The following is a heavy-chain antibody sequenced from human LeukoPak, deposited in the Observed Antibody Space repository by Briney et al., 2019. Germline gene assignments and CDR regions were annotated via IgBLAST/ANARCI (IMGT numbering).Heavy chain of an antibody. CDR2: IYSSGGT. CDR3: ARSRDSSGYRNNWFDP. D-gene: IGHD3-22*01. V-gene: IGHV4-59*01. Sequence: SETLSLTCTVSDDSISSYYWSWIRQPPGKGLEWIGYIYSSGGTNYNPSLKSRVTMSVDTSKNQFSLKLNSVTAADTAVYYCARSRDSSGYRNNWFDPWGQGTLVTVPP. CDR1: DDSISSYY. J-gene: IGHJ5*02.